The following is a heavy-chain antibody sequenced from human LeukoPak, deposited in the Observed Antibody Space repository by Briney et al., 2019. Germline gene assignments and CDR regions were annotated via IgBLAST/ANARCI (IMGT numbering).Heavy chain of an antibody. CDR2: VRVSGANT. CDR1: GFSFSSYA. D-gene: IGHD2-2*01. CDR3: AKAYCSSSSCYGVHFYFYGMDV. Sequence: GGSLRLSCAASGFSFSSYAMNRVRQAPGKGLEWVSTVRVSGANTYYADSVQGRFTVTRDDSKNTLYLQMSSLTAEDTAIYYCAKAYCSSSSCYGVHFYFYGMDVWGLGTPVTVSS. J-gene: IGHJ6*02. V-gene: IGHV3-23*01.